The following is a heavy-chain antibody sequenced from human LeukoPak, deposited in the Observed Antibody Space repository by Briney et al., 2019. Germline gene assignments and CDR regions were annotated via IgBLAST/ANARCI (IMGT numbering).Heavy chain of an antibody. CDR2: IRYDGRNK. D-gene: IGHD1-26*01. CDR1: GFTFSTYG. Sequence: PGGSLRLSCAASGFTFSTYGMHWVRQAPGKGLEWVAFIRYDGRNKYYADSVKGRFTISRDNSKNTLCLQMNSLRAEDTAVYYCAKDGGSYCAYWGQGTLVTVSS. V-gene: IGHV3-30*02. J-gene: IGHJ4*02. CDR3: AKDGGSYCAY.